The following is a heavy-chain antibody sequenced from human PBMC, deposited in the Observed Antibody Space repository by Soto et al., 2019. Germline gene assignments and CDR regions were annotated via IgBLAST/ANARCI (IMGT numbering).Heavy chain of an antibody. CDR1: GYTFTSYG. CDR2: ISAYNGNT. D-gene: IGHD2-2*01. J-gene: IGHJ4*02. Sequence: ASVKVSCKASGYTFTSYGISWVRQAPGQGLEWMGWISAYNGNTNYAQKLQGRVTMTTDTSTSTAYMELRSLRSDDTAVYYCARAWGYCSSTSCYAFDYWGQGTLVTVSS. V-gene: IGHV1-18*01. CDR3: ARAWGYCSSTSCYAFDY.